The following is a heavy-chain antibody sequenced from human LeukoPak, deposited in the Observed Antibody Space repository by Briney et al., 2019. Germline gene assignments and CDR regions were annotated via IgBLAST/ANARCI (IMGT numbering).Heavy chain of an antibody. D-gene: IGHD6-19*01. J-gene: IGHJ4*02. V-gene: IGHV3-7*03. CDR3: VKDSGWFHFDS. CDR2: IKEDGSSQ. CDR1: GFTFSHSW. Sequence: GGSLRLSCVASGFTFSHSWMTWVRQAPGKGLEWVGHIKEDGSSQNYADSVKGRFTISRGNAKSSLHLQMNGLRAEDTAMYYCVKDSGWFHFDSWGQGTLVTVSS.